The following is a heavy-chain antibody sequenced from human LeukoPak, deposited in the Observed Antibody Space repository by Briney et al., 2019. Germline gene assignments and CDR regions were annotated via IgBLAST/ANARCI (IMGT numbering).Heavy chain of an antibody. J-gene: IGHJ4*02. V-gene: IGHV4-39*01. CDR1: GGSISSSNYY. CDR3: VTMIRGIAALDDY. CDR2: MDYSGST. D-gene: IGHD3-10*01. Sequence: SETLTLTCTVSGGSISSSNYYWGWIRQPPGRGLDWIGGMDYSGSTYYNPSLKSRVTISVDTSKNQFSLKLSSVTAADTAVYYCVTMIRGIAALDDYWGQGILVTVSS.